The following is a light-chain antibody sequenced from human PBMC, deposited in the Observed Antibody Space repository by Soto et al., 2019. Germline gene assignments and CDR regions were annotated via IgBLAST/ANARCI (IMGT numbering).Light chain of an antibody. J-gene: IGLJ1*01. V-gene: IGLV2-23*01. Sequence: QSALTQPASGSGSPGQSITISCTGTSNDVGSYNLVSWYQHHPGKAPKLMIFEGSKRPSGVSNRFSGSKSGNTASLTISGLQAEDEADFYCCSYAGSNYYVFGTGTKVTVL. CDR3: CSYAGSNYYV. CDR2: EGS. CDR1: SNDVGSYNL.